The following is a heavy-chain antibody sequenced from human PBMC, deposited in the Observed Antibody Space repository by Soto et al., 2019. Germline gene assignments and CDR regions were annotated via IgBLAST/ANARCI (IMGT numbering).Heavy chain of an antibody. CDR3: AKNGQPPYYYYGMDV. Sequence: ASVKVPCKASGYTFTSYAMHWVRQAPGQGLEWMGWISGYNGDTKYAQKFQGRVTMTIDTSTTTTYMELRSLTSDDTAVYYCAKNGQPPYYYYGMDVWGQGTTVTVSS. CDR1: GYTFTSYA. V-gene: IGHV1-18*01. CDR2: ISGYNGDT. D-gene: IGHD2-8*01. J-gene: IGHJ6*02.